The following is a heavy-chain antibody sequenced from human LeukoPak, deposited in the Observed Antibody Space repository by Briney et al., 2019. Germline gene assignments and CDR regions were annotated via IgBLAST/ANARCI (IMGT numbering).Heavy chain of an antibody. J-gene: IGHJ4*02. CDR3: ARERTHYYYFDY. Sequence: GGSLRLSCAASGFTFSSYWMHRVRQAPGKGLVWVSRINSDGSSTSYADSVKGRFTISRDNAKNTLYLQMNSLRAEDTAVYYCARERTHYYYFDYWGQGTLVTVSS. CDR1: GFTFSSYW. D-gene: IGHD2/OR15-2a*01. V-gene: IGHV3-74*01. CDR2: INSDGSST.